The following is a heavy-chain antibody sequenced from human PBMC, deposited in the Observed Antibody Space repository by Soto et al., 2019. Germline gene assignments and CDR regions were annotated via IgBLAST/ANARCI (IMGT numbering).Heavy chain of an antibody. CDR1: GFTFSSYW. J-gene: IGHJ3*02. CDR2: IKQDGSEK. CDR3: ARWDYYDSSGYYYAVAAFDI. V-gene: IGHV3-7*01. Sequence: SLRLSCAASGFTFSSYWMSWVRQAPGKGLEWVANIKQDGSEKYYVDSVKGRFTISRDNAKNSLYLQMNSLRAEDTAVYYCARWDYYDSSGYYYAVAAFDIWGQGTMVTVSS. D-gene: IGHD3-22*01.